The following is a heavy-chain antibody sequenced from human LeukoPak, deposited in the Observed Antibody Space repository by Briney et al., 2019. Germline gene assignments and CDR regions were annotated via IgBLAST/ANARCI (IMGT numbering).Heavy chain of an antibody. D-gene: IGHD1-26*01. J-gene: IGHJ4*02. Sequence: GGSLRLSCAASGFTFSSYWMYWVRQAPGKGLVWVSRINTDGSSTSYADSVEGRFSISRDNAKNTLDLQMNSLRADDTAVYYCARQTGATTTGGYYFDHWGQGTLVTVSS. CDR3: ARQTGATTTGGYYFDH. CDR2: INTDGSST. V-gene: IGHV3-74*01. CDR1: GFTFSSYW.